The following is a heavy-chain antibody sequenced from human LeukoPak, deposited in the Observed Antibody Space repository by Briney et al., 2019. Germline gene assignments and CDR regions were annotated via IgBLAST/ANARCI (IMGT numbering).Heavy chain of an antibody. CDR1: GFTFRSYA. CDR2: ISGSGGDT. J-gene: IGHJ4*02. V-gene: IGHV3-23*01. Sequence: PGGSLRLSCAASGFTFRSYAMSWVRQAAGKGLEWVSTISGSGGDTYYADSVKGRFTISRDNSKNTLYLQMNSLRVEDTAVYYCAKGSGDPADFDYWGQGTLVTVSS. CDR3: AKGSGDPADFDY. D-gene: IGHD1-1*01.